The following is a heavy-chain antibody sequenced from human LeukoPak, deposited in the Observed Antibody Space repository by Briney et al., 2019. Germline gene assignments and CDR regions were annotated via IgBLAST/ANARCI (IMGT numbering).Heavy chain of an antibody. J-gene: IGHJ6*03. CDR3: ARARIAARRTHYYYYMDV. CDR2: INHSGST. Sequence: PSETLSLTCAVYGGSFSGYYWSWIRQPPGKGLEWIGEINHSGSTNYNPSLKSRVTISVDTSKNQLSLKLSSVTAADTAVYYCARARIAARRTHYYYYMDVWGKGTTVTVSS. D-gene: IGHD6-6*01. V-gene: IGHV4-34*01. CDR1: GGSFSGYY.